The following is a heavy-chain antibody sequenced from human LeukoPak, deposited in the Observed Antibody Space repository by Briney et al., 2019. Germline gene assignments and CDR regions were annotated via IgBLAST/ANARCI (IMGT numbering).Heavy chain of an antibody. Sequence: SQTLSLTCAVSGGSISSGDYYWSWIRQTPGKGLEWIGYIYFRGTTYYNASLKSRASISRDTSKNQFSLNLSSVTAADTAVYYCARDRSSSYTRDWFDPWGQGALVTVSS. CDR3: ARDRSSSYTRDWFDP. CDR2: IYFRGTT. V-gene: IGHV4-30-4*08. J-gene: IGHJ5*02. CDR1: GGSISSGDYY. D-gene: IGHD6-13*01.